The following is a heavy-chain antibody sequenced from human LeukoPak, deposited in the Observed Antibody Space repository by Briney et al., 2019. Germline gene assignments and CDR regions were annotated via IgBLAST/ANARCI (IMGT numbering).Heavy chain of an antibody. V-gene: IGHV3-23*01. J-gene: IGHJ4*02. Sequence: QPGGSLRLSCAASGFTFSSYAMSWVRKAPGKGLEWVSAISGSGGSTYYADSVKGRFTISRDNSKNTLYLQMNSLRAEDTAVYYCAKGLVVVITPFDYWGQGTLVTVSS. CDR1: GFTFSSYA. D-gene: IGHD3-22*01. CDR2: ISGSGGST. CDR3: AKGLVVVITPFDY.